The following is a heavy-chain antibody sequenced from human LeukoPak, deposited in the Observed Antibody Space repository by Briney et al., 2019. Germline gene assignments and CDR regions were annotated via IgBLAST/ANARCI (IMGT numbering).Heavy chain of an antibody. CDR1: GGTFSSYA. CDR3: ARDGYYYGSGAGYFDY. Sequence: GFSVKVSCKASGGTFSSYAISWVRQAPGQGLEWMGGIIPIFGTANYAQKFQGRVTITADESTSTAYMELSSLRSEDTAVYYCARDGYYYGSGAGYFDYWGQGTLVTVSS. CDR2: IIPIFGTA. D-gene: IGHD3-10*01. V-gene: IGHV1-69*01. J-gene: IGHJ4*02.